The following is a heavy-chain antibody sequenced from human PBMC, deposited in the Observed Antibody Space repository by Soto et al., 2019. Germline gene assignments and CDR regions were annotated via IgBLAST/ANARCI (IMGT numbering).Heavy chain of an antibody. V-gene: IGHV4-30-4*01. CDR3: ARTHYGTDYFDA. CDR1: GDSISSGNHY. J-gene: IGHJ5*02. D-gene: IGHD3-10*01. CDR2: IFYSGTA. Sequence: TSETVSLTCTVSGDSISSGNHYWSWIRQPPGKGLEWIGYIFYSGTAYYNPSLKSRLTISVDTSKIQFSLKLSSVTAAHTAVYYSARTHYGTDYFDAWTQGSLVTFGS.